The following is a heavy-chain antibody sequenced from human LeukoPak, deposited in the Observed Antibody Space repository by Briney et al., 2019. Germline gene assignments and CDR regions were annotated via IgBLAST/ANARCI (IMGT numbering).Heavy chain of an antibody. CDR3: ARQRYCSSTSCYEIGYYYYMDV. J-gene: IGHJ6*03. CDR2: INYSGST. CDR1: AGSTSSSSYY. V-gene: IGHV4-39*01. Sequence: ASETLSLTCTVSAGSTSSSSYYWGWIRQPPGKGLEWIGSINYSGSTYYNPSLKSRVTISVDTSKNQFSLTLSSVTAADTAVYYCARQRYCSSTSCYEIGYYYYMDVWGKGTTVTVSS. D-gene: IGHD2-2*01.